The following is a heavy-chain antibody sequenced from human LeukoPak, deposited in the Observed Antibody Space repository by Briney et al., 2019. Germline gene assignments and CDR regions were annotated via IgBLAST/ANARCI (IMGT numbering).Heavy chain of an antibody. D-gene: IGHD1-14*01. J-gene: IGHJ6*02. V-gene: IGHV3-53*01. CDR2: LYNAGST. Sequence: PGGSLRLSCVASGFTVSNKYMSWVRQAPGKGLEWVSVLYNAGSTYYADSVKGRFTISRDSSKNTLYLQMNSLRAEDTAVYYCAKVSGGGLYYDGMDVWGQGTTVTVSS. CDR1: GFTVSNKY. CDR3: AKVSGGGLYYDGMDV.